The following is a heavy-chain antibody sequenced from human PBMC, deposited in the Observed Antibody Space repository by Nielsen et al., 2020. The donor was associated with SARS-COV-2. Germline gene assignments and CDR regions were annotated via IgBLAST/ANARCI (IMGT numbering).Heavy chain of an antibody. D-gene: IGHD3-10*01. CDR2: IYHSGST. Sequence: SETLSLTCSVSGGSINSGGYSWSWIRQPPGKGLEWIGYIYHSGSTYYNPSLKSRVTISVDRSKNQFSLKLSSVTAADTAVYYCARSITMVRGVIKDAFDIWGQGTMVTVSS. J-gene: IGHJ3*02. V-gene: IGHV4-30-2*01. CDR1: GGSINSGGYS. CDR3: ARSITMVRGVIKDAFDI.